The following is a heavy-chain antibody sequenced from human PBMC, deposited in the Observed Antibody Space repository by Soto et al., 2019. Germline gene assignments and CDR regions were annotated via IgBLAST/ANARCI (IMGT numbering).Heavy chain of an antibody. V-gene: IGHV4-31*03. CDR1: GGSISRSGYF. CDR3: ARSSRSYFDY. CDR2: IYDSGST. Sequence: PSETLSLTCTVSGGSISRSGYFWSWIRQHPGKGPEWIGYIYDSGSTYYNPSLKSRVSLSVDTSKNQFSLNLTSVTAADTAMYYCARSSRSYFDYWGQGTLVTVSS. J-gene: IGHJ4*02.